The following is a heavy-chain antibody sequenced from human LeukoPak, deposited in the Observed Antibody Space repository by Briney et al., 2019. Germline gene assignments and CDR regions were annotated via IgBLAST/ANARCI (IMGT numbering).Heavy chain of an antibody. CDR1: GFTFSSYA. Sequence: GGSLRLSCAASGFTFSSYAMHWVRQAPGKGLEWVAVISYDGSNKYYADSVKGRFTISRDNSKNTLYLQMNSLRAEDTAVYYCARDDYYGSGSYLDYWGQGTLVTVSS. CDR2: ISYDGSNK. CDR3: ARDDYYGSGSYLDY. D-gene: IGHD3-10*01. V-gene: IGHV3-30*04. J-gene: IGHJ4*02.